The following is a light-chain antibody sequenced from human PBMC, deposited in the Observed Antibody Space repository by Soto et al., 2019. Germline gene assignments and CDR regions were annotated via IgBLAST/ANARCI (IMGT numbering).Light chain of an antibody. CDR2: DAS. J-gene: IGKJ1*01. CDR3: QQYNSYPWT. CDR1: QRISSW. V-gene: IGKV1-5*01. Sequence: DIPMTQSPSTLSASVGDRVTITCRASQRISSWLAWYQQKPGKAPKLLSYDASSLESGVPSRCGGSGSGTEFTLTISSLQPDDFATYYCQQYNSYPWTFGQGTKVEIK.